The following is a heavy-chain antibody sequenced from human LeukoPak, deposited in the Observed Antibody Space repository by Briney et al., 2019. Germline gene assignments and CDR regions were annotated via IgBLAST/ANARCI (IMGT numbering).Heavy chain of an antibody. V-gene: IGHV1-2*02. Sequence: GASVKVSCKASGYTFIAYYIHWVRQAPGQGLEWMGWINPNTGVTNYAQKFQGRVTLTSDTSTTTAYMELSSLRSEDTAVYYCARSLVFTMVRGVPHWFDPWGQGTLVTVSS. CDR2: INPNTGVT. CDR1: GYTFIAYY. D-gene: IGHD3-10*01. J-gene: IGHJ5*02. CDR3: ARSLVFTMVRGVPHWFDP.